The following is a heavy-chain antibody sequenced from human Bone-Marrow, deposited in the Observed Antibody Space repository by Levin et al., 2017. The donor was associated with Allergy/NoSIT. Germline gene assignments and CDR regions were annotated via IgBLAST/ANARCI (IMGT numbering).Heavy chain of an antibody. V-gene: IGHV4-30-4*01. CDR2: IYSSGNT. D-gene: IGHD3-22*01. Sequence: SETLSLTCTVSGASISSNDYYWSWIRQPPGKGLSWIGYIYSSGNTHYNPSLKSRVPMSLHASKNQISLKLNSVTAADTAVYYCARDRDYYDSSGYDIVYYGMDVWGQGTTVTVSS. CDR1: GASISSNDYY. CDR3: ARDRDYYDSSGYDIVYYGMDV. J-gene: IGHJ6*02.